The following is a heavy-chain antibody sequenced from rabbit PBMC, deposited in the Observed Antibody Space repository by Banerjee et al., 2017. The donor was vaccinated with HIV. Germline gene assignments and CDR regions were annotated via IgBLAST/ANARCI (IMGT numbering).Heavy chain of an antibody. CDR3: ARDSYDDYGDYRL. Sequence: QEQLVESGGGLVQPEGSLTLTCKASGFTLSSNYSWICWVRQAPGKGLEWIGRIGGRSGKSAYANWAKGRFTISKTSSTTVTLQMTSLTAADTATYFCARDSYDDYGDYRLWGQGTLVTVS. CDR2: IGGRSGKS. D-gene: IGHD2-1*01. V-gene: IGHV1S45*01. J-gene: IGHJ3*01. CDR1: GFTLSSNYSW.